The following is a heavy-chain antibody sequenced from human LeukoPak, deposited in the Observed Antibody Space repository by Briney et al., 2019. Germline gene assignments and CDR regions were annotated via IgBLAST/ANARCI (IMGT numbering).Heavy chain of an antibody. CDR3: ARDQPFLDASNSGLWDY. CDR2: ISAYNDNT. D-gene: IGHD3-3*02. V-gene: IGHV1-18*01. CDR1: DYTFTSYG. J-gene: IGHJ4*02. Sequence: ASVKVSCKASDYTFTSYGISWVRQAPGLGLEWMGWISAYNDNTHYPQKFQDRVTMTTDTSTSTAYMELRSLRSDDTAVYYCARDQPFLDASNSGLWDYWGQGTLVTVSS.